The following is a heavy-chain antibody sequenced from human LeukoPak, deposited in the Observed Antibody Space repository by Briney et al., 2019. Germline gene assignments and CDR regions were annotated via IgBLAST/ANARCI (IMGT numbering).Heavy chain of an antibody. Sequence: GASVKVSCKASGYTFTSYAMHWVRQAPGQRLEWMGWIYAGNGNTKYSQKFQGRVTITRDTSASTAYMELSSLRSEDTAVYYCARDRLLWFGELFYQFDYWGQGTLVTVSS. CDR2: IYAGNGNT. J-gene: IGHJ4*02. V-gene: IGHV1-3*01. CDR1: GYTFTSYA. CDR3: ARDRLLWFGELFYQFDY. D-gene: IGHD3-10*01.